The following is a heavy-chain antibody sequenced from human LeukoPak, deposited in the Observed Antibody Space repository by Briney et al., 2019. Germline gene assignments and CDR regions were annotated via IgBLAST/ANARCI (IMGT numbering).Heavy chain of an antibody. J-gene: IGHJ3*02. V-gene: IGHV3-30*02. CDR1: GFTFRSHD. Sequence: GGSLRLSCAASGFTFRSHDMHWVRQAPGKGLEWVTFVRFDGSDKKYADSVKGRFTISRDNSKNTLFLQMISLRDEDTAVYYCAKSLYPDAFDIWGQGTMVTAS. D-gene: IGHD2-8*01. CDR2: VRFDGSDK. CDR3: AKSLYPDAFDI.